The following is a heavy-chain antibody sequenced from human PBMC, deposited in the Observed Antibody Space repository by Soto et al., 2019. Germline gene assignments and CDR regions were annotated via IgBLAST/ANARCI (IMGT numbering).Heavy chain of an antibody. D-gene: IGHD3-10*01. Sequence: GGSLRLSCAASGFTFSSYAMSWVRQAPGKGLEWVSAISGSGGSTYYADSVKGRFTISRDNSKNTLYLQMNSLRAEDTAVYYCAKGSGKDYYYGMDVWGQGTTVTVSS. V-gene: IGHV3-23*01. CDR3: AKGSGKDYYYGMDV. CDR1: GFTFSSYA. J-gene: IGHJ6*02. CDR2: ISGSGGST.